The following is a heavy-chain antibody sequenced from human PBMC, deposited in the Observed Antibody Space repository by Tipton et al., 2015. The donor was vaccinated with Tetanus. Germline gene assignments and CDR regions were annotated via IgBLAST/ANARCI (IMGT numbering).Heavy chain of an antibody. CDR1: GFIFSSYG. CDR2: SWYDGTDK. J-gene: IGHJ4*02. Sequence: SLRLSCAASGFIFSSYGIHWVRQAPGKGLEWAAVSWYDGTDKYYADSVKGRFTISRDNSKNTLYLQMNSLRAEDTAVYYCVREADCSGGSCFSGDFDNWGQGTQVTVSS. V-gene: IGHV3-33*01. CDR3: VREADCSGGSCFSGDFDN. D-gene: IGHD2-15*01.